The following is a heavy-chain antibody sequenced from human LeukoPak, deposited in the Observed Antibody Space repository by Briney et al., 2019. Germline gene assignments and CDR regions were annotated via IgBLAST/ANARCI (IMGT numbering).Heavy chain of an antibody. V-gene: IGHV3-33*06. CDR1: GFAFSSYG. J-gene: IGHJ5*02. D-gene: IGHD6-13*01. CDR2: IWYDGSNK. Sequence: GRSLRLSCAASGFAFSSYGMHWARQAPGKGLEWVAVIWYDGSNKYYADSVKGRFTISRDNSKNTLYLQMNSLRAEDTAVYYCAKDTKDSSSWYGNWFDPWGQGTLVTVSS. CDR3: AKDTKDSSSWYGNWFDP.